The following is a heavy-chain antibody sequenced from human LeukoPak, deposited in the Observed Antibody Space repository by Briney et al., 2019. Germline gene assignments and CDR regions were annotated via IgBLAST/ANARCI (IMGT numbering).Heavy chain of an antibody. J-gene: IGHJ4*02. D-gene: IGHD2-8*01. Sequence: GGSLRLSCATSGFPFSDFSMSWVRQAPGKGLEWISTTNSGGSSTDYAESVKGRFTISRDNSKNTLYLQMSSLRVEVTAMYYCAKQSYARSLGEGGPGTLVTVSS. CDR3: AKQSYARSLGE. CDR1: GFPFSDFS. CDR2: TNSGGSST. V-gene: IGHV3-23*01.